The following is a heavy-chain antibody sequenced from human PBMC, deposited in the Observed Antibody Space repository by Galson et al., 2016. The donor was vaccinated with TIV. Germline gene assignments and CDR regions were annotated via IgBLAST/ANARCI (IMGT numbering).Heavy chain of an antibody. D-gene: IGHD3-22*01. Sequence: SLRLSCAASGFTFSTYTINWVRQAPGEGLEWVSSISTSSLHKYYADSVKGRFTISRDNTKNSLYLQMNSLRAEDTAVYFCARGAYDSSGYGGWFDPWGQGTLVIVSS. V-gene: IGHV3-21*01. CDR2: ISTSSLHK. CDR3: ARGAYDSSGYGGWFDP. CDR1: GFTFSTYT. J-gene: IGHJ5*02.